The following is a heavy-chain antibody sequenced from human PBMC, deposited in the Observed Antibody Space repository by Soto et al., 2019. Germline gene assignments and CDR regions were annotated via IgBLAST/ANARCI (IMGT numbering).Heavy chain of an antibody. CDR1: GGSFSGYY. Sequence: PSETLSLTCAVYGGSFSGYYWSWIRQPPGKGLEWIGEINHSGSTNYNPSLRSRVTISVDTSENQFSLKLSSVTAADTAVYYCARIVVVPAGASYYYYGMDVWGQGTTVTVSS. D-gene: IGHD2-2*01. J-gene: IGHJ6*02. V-gene: IGHV4-34*01. CDR3: ARIVVVPAGASYYYYGMDV. CDR2: INHSGST.